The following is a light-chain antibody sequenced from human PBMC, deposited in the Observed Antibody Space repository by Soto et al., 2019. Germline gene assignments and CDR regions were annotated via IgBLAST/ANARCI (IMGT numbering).Light chain of an antibody. CDR2: DSS. Sequence: VLSQSPIALSLSPGALATLSFMASQSVSSYLAWYQQKPGQAPRLLIYDSSNGATGIPARFSGSWSGTDFTLTSSSVEPEDFAVYCWQQRSNWPTFGRGTKVDIK. J-gene: IGKJ1*01. V-gene: IGKV3-11*01. CDR1: QSVSSY. CDR3: QQRSNWPT.